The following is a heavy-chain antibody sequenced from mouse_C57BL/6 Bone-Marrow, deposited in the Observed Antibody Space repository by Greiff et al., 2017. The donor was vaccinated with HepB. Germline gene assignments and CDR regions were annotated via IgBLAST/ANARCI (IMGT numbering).Heavy chain of an antibody. D-gene: IGHD3-2*02. CDR3: TRGGYSSGYEYYAMDY. J-gene: IGHJ4*01. V-gene: IGHV1-5*01. CDR1: GYTFTSYW. CDR2: IYPGNSDT. Sequence: EVQLQQSGTVLARPGASVKMSCKTSGYTFTSYWLHWVKQRPGQGLEWIGAIYPGNSDTSYNQKFKGKAKLTAVTSASTAYMELSSLTNEDSAVYYGTRGGYSSGYEYYAMDYWGQGTSVTVSS.